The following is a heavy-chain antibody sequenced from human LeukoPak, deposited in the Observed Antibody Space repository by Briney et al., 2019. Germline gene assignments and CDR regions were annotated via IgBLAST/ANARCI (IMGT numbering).Heavy chain of an antibody. D-gene: IGHD5-18*01. V-gene: IGHV4-34*01. J-gene: IGHJ4*02. CDR1: GGSFSGYY. Sequence: SETLSLTCAVYGGSFSGYYWSWIRQPPGKGLEWIGEINHSGSTNYNPSLKSRVTISVDTSKNQFSLKLSSVTAADTAVYYCARTRRDTNYFDYWGQGTLVTVSS. CDR2: INHSGST. CDR3: ARTRRDTNYFDY.